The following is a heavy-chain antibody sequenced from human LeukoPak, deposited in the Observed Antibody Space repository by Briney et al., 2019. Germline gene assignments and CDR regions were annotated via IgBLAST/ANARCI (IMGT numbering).Heavy chain of an antibody. Sequence: PGGSLRLSCAASGFTFSSYGMHWVRQAPGKGLEWVAVISYDGSNKYYADSVKGRFTISRDNSKNTLYLQMNSLRAEDTAVYYCAKDRCSNGIGCLYYYMDVWGKGTTVTISS. CDR2: ISYDGSNK. CDR1: GFTFSSYG. V-gene: IGHV3-30*18. J-gene: IGHJ6*03. D-gene: IGHD2-8*01. CDR3: AKDRCSNGIGCLYYYMDV.